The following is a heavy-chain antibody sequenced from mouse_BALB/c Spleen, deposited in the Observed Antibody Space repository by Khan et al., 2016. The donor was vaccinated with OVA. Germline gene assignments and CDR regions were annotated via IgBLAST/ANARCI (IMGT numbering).Heavy chain of an antibody. J-gene: IGHJ2*01. V-gene: IGHV3-6*02. Sequence: EVKLEVSGPGLVKPSQSLSLTCSVTGYLITSGCYWNWIRQFPGNKLEWVGHISYDGNNNYNPSLKNRITITRDTSRNQSFLRLNSVTTEDTAAYFCASDGGYYYGDYFDYWGQGTTLTVSS. CDR3: ASDGGYYYGDYFDY. CDR1: GYLITSGCY. D-gene: IGHD1-1*01. CDR2: ISYDGNN.